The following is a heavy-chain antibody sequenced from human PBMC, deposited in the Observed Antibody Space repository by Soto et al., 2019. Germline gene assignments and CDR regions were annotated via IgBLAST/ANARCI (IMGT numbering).Heavy chain of an antibody. CDR1: GASIYSPTYY. CDR2: IYYSGTT. D-gene: IGHD6-6*01. CDR3: ARLSDRRYFDF. Sequence: SETLSLTCTVSGASIYSPTYYWAWIRQPPGKGLEWVGTIYYSGTTYNNPSLSRRVIISVDALTKQFSLTLSSATAPDTAVYYCARLSDRRYFDFWGQGALVTVSS. J-gene: IGHJ4*02. V-gene: IGHV4-39*01.